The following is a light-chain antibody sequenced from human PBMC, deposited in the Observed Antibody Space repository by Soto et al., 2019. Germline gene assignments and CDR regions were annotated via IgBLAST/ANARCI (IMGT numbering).Light chain of an antibody. CDR1: QPIGTS. CDR3: QQGYNTFWT. J-gene: IGKJ1*01. CDR2: AAT. V-gene: IGKV1-39*01. Sequence: DIQMTHSPSSLSAFVGDSVTVACRASQPIGTSLHWYQQKAGRAPKVLISAATKLQSGVPSRFSGSGSGTDFTLTISNLQPEDSATYYCQQGYNTFWTFGRGTKVDIK.